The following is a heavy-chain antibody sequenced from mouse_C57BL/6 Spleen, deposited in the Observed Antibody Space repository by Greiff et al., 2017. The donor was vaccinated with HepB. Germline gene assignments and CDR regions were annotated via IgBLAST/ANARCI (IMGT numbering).Heavy chain of an antibody. Sequence: VKLVESGGGLVKPGGSLKLSCAASGFTFSDYGMHWVRQAPEKGLEWVAYISSGSSTIYYADTVKGRFTISRDNAKNTLFLQMTSLRSEDTAMYYCARTHYGSPHWYFDVWGTGTTVTVSS. J-gene: IGHJ1*03. D-gene: IGHD1-1*01. CDR1: GFTFSDYG. V-gene: IGHV5-17*01. CDR3: ARTHYGSPHWYFDV. CDR2: ISSGSSTI.